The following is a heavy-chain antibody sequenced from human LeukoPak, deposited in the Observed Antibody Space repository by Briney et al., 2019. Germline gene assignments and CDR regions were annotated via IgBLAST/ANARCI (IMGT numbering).Heavy chain of an antibody. CDR3: ARDHPEQQLVVNWFDP. Sequence: ASVRVSCKASGYTFTSYAMNWVRQAPGQGLEWMGWINTNTGNPTYAQGFTGRFVFSLDTSVSTAYLQISSLKAEDTAVYYCARDHPEQQLVVNWFDPWGQGTLVTVSS. D-gene: IGHD6-13*01. V-gene: IGHV7-4-1*02. CDR2: INTNTGNP. CDR1: GYTFTSYA. J-gene: IGHJ5*02.